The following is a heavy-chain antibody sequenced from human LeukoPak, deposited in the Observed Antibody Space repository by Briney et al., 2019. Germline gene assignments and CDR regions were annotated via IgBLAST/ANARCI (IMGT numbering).Heavy chain of an antibody. CDR2: INHSGGT. V-gene: IGHV4-34*01. CDR3: ARGRALNGSGSYSFDY. Sequence: SETLSLTCAVYGGSFSGYYWSWIRQPPGKGLEWIGEINHSGGTNYNPSLKSRVTISVDTSKNQFSLKLSSVTAADTAVYYCARGRALNGSGSYSFDYWGQGTLVTVSS. D-gene: IGHD3-10*01. J-gene: IGHJ4*02. CDR1: GGSFSGYY.